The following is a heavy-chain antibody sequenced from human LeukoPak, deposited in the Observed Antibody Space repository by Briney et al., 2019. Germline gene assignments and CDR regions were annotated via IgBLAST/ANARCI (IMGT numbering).Heavy chain of an antibody. CDR1: GGSISSYY. J-gene: IGHJ6*02. V-gene: IGHV4-59*01. Sequence: KPSETLSLTCTVSGGSISSYYWSWIRQPPGKGLEWIGYIYYSGSTNYNPSLKSRVTISVDTSKNQFSLKLSSVTAADTAVYYCARGSVSGITMIVVDLYYYYYGMDVWGQGTTVTVSS. D-gene: IGHD3-22*01. CDR2: IYYSGST. CDR3: ARGSVSGITMIVVDLYYYYYGMDV.